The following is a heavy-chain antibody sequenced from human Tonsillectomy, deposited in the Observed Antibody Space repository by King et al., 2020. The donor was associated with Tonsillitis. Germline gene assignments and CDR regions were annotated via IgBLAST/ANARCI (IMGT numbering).Heavy chain of an antibody. Sequence: VQLVESGGGLVQPGGSLRLSCAASGYTVSNNYMSWVRQAPGKGLEWVSVIYNGGSTYYADPVKGRFTIPRHNSKNTLYLQMNSLEAEDTAVYYCASGAAYYYYGMDVWGQGTTVTVSS. D-gene: IGHD2-15*01. V-gene: IGHV3-53*04. CDR3: ASGAAYYYYGMDV. CDR2: IYNGGST. J-gene: IGHJ6*02. CDR1: GYTVSNNY.